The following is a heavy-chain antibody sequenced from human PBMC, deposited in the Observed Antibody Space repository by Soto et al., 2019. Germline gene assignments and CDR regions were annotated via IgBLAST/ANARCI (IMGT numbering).Heavy chain of an antibody. D-gene: IGHD3-3*01. Sequence: SGGSLRLSCAASGFTFSAYAVHWVRQAPGKGLEWVAVISNDGDYKYYTDSVKGRFTISRDNSKNTMYLQMSSLRVEDTAVYYCARDSREWPYYYYYGMDVWGQGTTVTVSS. CDR3: ARDSREWPYYYYYGMDV. J-gene: IGHJ6*02. CDR1: GFTFSAYA. V-gene: IGHV3-30-3*01. CDR2: ISNDGDYK.